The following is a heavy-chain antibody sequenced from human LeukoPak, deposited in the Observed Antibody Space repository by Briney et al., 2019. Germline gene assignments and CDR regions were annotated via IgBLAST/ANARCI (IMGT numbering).Heavy chain of an antibody. Sequence: SETLSLTCTGSGGSIGSYYWSWIRQSPGKRLEWIASINYNGRTKLNPSLQSRVTISLDTSNNHFSLQLRSVTAADTAVYYCARGPGITMIVVVPTYAFDIWGQGTMVTVSS. V-gene: IGHV4-59*01. CDR1: GGSIGSYY. D-gene: IGHD3-22*01. CDR3: ARGPGITMIVVVPTYAFDI. CDR2: INYNGRT. J-gene: IGHJ3*02.